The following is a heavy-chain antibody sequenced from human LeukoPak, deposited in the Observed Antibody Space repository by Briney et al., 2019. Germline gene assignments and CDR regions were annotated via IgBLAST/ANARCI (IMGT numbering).Heavy chain of an antibody. V-gene: IGHV4-34*01. CDR3: TREIIRFSRGWFDY. J-gene: IGHJ4*02. CDR1: GGSFSGYY. CDR2: INHSGST. Sequence: SETLSLTCAVYGGSFSGYYWSWIRQPPGKGLEWIGEINHSGSTNYNPSLKSRVTISVDTPKNQFSLKLSSVPAADTAVYYCTREIIRFSRGWFDYWGQGTLVTVSS. D-gene: IGHD6-19*01.